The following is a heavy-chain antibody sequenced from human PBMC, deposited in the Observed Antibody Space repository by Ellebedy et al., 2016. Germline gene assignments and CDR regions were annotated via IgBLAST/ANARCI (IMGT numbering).Heavy chain of an antibody. Sequence: GSLRLXXNVSDDSISSYYWSWIRQPPGKGLEWIGYVYHRGSPNYNPSLKSRVTMSIDTSNNHFSLEVNSVTAADTAVYYCASLTIPGGSDFWGQGTPVTVSS. D-gene: IGHD3-3*01. V-gene: IGHV4-59*08. CDR3: ASLTIPGGSDF. J-gene: IGHJ4*02. CDR2: VYHRGSP. CDR1: DDSISSYY.